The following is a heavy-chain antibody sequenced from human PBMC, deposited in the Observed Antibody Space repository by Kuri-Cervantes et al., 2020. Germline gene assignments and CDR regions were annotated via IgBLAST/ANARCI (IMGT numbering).Heavy chain of an antibody. J-gene: IGHJ6*02. Sequence: GESLKISCAASGFTFSTYWMSWVRQAPGQGLEWVANIKPDGSETYFVDSVRGRFTISRDNAKNSLYLQMNSLRAEGTAVYYCARDQRYGEQYYYYYYGMDVWGQGTTVTVSS. V-gene: IGHV3-7*01. CDR3: ARDQRYGEQYYYYYYGMDV. CDR1: GFTFSTYW. CDR2: IKPDGSET. D-gene: IGHD4-17*01.